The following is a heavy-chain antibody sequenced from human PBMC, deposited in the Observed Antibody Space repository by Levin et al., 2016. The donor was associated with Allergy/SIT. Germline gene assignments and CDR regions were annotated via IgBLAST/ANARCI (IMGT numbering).Heavy chain of an antibody. CDR3: ARVRVRSRVRDTNLIDY. CDR1: GDSVSSRSHF. D-gene: IGHD2-8*01. Sequence: SETLSLTCSVSGDSVSSRSHFWGWVRQPPGKGLEWISHIYYSGSTYYNPSLKSRVAMSLDTSKNQFSLKLSSVTAADTAFYYCARVRVRSRVRDTNLIDYWGQGTLVTVSS. J-gene: IGHJ4*02. CDR2: IYYSGST. V-gene: IGHV4-61*01.